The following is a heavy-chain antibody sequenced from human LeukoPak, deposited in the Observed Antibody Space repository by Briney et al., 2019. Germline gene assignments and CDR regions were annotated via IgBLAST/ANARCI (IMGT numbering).Heavy chain of an antibody. Sequence: GGSLRLSCAASGFTFSNYGVHWVRQAPGKGLEWVAVISYDGSNKYYADSVKGRFTISRDNSKNTLYLQMNSLRAEDTAVYYCARRTKLGNIDYWGQGTLVTVPS. CDR1: GFTFSNYG. CDR2: ISYDGSNK. D-gene: IGHD1-7*01. V-gene: IGHV3-30*03. J-gene: IGHJ4*02. CDR3: ARRTKLGNIDY.